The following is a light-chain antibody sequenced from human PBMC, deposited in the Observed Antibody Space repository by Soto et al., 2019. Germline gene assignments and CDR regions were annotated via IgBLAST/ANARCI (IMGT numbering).Light chain of an antibody. CDR3: CSYAGSYSYV. V-gene: IGLV2-11*01. CDR1: SSDVGGYNY. Sequence: QSALTQPRSVSGSPGQSVTISCTGTSSDVGGYNYVSWYQQHPGKAPKLMIYDVSKRPSGVPDRFSASKSGNTASLTISGLQAEYEADYYCCSYAGSYSYVFGTGTQLTVL. CDR2: DVS. J-gene: IGLJ1*01.